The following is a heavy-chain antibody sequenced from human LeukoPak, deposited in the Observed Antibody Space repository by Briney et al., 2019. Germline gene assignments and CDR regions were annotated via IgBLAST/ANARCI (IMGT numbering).Heavy chain of an antibody. D-gene: IGHD2-2*01. Sequence: PGGSLRLSCAASGFTFSSYAMSWVRQAPGKGLDWVSAISGSGGSTYYADSVKGRFTISRDNSKNTLYLQMNSLRAEDTAVYYCAKWGGGYCSSTSCYVGLDSWGQGTLVTVSS. CDR3: AKWGGGYCSSTSCYVGLDS. V-gene: IGHV3-23*01. CDR2: ISGSGGST. J-gene: IGHJ4*02. CDR1: GFTFSSYA.